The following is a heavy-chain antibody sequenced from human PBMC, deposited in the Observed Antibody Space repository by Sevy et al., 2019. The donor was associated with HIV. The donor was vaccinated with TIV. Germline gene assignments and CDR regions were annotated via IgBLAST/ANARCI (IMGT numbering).Heavy chain of an antibody. Sequence: GGSLRLSCAASGFIFRSYAMSWVRQAPGKGLEWVSAISGSGGSTYYADSVKGRFTISRDNSKNTLYLQMNSLRAEDTAVYYCAKSPLRYYDFWSGYSTDYFDYWGQGTLVTVSS. V-gene: IGHV3-23*01. CDR2: ISGSGGST. CDR1: GFIFRSYA. D-gene: IGHD3-3*01. CDR3: AKSPLRYYDFWSGYSTDYFDY. J-gene: IGHJ4*02.